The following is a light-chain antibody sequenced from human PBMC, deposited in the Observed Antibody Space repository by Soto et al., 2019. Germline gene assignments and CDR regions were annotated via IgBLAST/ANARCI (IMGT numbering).Light chain of an antibody. Sequence: QSALTQPASVSGSPGQSITISCTGTSSDVGGYNYVSWYQQHPGNAPKLMIYEVSNRPSGVSNRFSGSKSSNTASLTISGLQAEDEADYYCAAWDDSLNGWVFGGGTKLTVL. J-gene: IGLJ3*02. CDR2: EVS. CDR1: SSDVGGYNY. CDR3: AAWDDSLNGWV. V-gene: IGLV2-14*01.